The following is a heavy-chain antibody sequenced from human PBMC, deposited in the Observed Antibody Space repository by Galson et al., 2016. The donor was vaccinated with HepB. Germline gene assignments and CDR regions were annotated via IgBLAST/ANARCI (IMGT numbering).Heavy chain of an antibody. CDR2: IDWVDEK. CDR3: ARLSGWSDRHLDS. CDR1: GFSLSTSGLC. J-gene: IGHJ4*02. D-gene: IGHD6-19*01. Sequence: PALVKPTQTLTLTCTFSGFSLSTSGLCMTWIRQPPGKALEWLALIDWVDEKYYTTSLKTRLTISKDTSKNQVVLRMTNMDPVDTATYYCARLSGWSDRHLDSWGQGTLVTVSS. V-gene: IGHV2-70*01.